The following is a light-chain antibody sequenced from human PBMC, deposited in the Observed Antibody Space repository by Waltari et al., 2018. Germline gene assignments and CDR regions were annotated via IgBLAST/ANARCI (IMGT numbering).Light chain of an antibody. J-gene: IGKJ2*01. Sequence: DIAMTQSPATLSLSPGERATLSCRASQSVNRNLAWYQQKPGQPPRLLIYGVSSRATGIPDRFTGSGYGMEFTLIISSLEPEDGGIYHCQQSIQLPYTFGQGTKVEIK. CDR2: GVS. CDR3: QQSIQLPYT. V-gene: IGKV3D-15*01. CDR1: QSVNRN.